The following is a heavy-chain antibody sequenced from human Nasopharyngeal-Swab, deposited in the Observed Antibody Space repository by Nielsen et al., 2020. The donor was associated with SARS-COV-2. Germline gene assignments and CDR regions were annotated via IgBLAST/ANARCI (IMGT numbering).Heavy chain of an antibody. CDR3: ASLGSMVQDAFDI. Sequence: SVKVSCKASGGTFSSYAISWVRQAPGQGLEWMGGIIPIFGIANYAQKFQGRVTITADESTSTAYMELSSLRSEDTAVYYCASLGSMVQDAFDIWGQGTMVTVSS. V-gene: IGHV1-69*13. D-gene: IGHD4/OR15-4a*01. CDR2: IIPIFGIA. J-gene: IGHJ3*02. CDR1: GGTFSSYA.